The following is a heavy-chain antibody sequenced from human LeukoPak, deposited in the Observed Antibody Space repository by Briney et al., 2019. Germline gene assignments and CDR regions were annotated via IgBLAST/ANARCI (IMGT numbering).Heavy chain of an antibody. Sequence: PGGSLRLSCAASGFTFSNYAMTWVRQAPGKGLEWVSRTSGSGDTRLYAASVKGRFTFSSSNSENTLYLHMNRLTAAATVYYYWANYLSGGGGYYSGLGHWGQGNMVAVSS. CDR3: ANYLSGGGGYYSGLGH. CDR1: GFTFSNYA. D-gene: IGHD3-22*01. J-gene: IGHJ4*02. CDR2: TSGSGDTR. V-gene: IGHV3-23*01.